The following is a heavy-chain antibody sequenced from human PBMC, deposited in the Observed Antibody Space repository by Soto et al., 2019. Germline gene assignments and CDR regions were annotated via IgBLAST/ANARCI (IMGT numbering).Heavy chain of an antibody. CDR1: GFIFSSYA. V-gene: IGHV3-23*01. D-gene: IGHD4-17*01. CDR2: ISNSGDT. J-gene: IGHJ2*01. CDR3: AKYRGPTGSWYFDL. Sequence: EVQLLESGGGLVQPWGSLRLSCAASGFIFSSYAMAWVRQAPGKGLGWVSRISNSGDTYYANAVKGRFTISRDLSKDTLFLQMNSLRAKDTAVFYCAKYRGPTGSWYFDLWGRGTLVTVSS.